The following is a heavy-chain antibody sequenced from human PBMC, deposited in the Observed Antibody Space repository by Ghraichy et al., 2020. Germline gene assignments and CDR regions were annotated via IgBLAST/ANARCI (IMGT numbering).Heavy chain of an antibody. V-gene: IGHV4-38-2*02. D-gene: IGHD1-26*01. CDR1: GYSISSGYY. Sequence: SETLSLTCAVSGYSISSGYYWGWIRQPPGKGLEWIGSIYHSGSTYYNPSLKSRVTISVDTSKNQFSLKLSSVTAADTAVDYCARDFSGSYGYWGQGTLVTVSS. CDR2: IYHSGST. CDR3: ARDFSGSYGY. J-gene: IGHJ4*02.